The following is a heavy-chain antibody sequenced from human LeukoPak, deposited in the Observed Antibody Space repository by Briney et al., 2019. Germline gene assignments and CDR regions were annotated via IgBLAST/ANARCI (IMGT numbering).Heavy chain of an antibody. CDR3: ARDLGIVGADFDY. D-gene: IGHD1-26*01. CDR1: GYTFTGYY. Sequence: GASVKVSCKASGYTFTGYYMHWVRQAPGQGLEWMGWINPNSGGTNYAQKLQGRVTMTTDTSTSTAYMELRSLRSDDTAVYYCARDLGIVGADFDYWGQGTLVTVSS. J-gene: IGHJ4*02. CDR2: INPNSGGT. V-gene: IGHV1-2*02.